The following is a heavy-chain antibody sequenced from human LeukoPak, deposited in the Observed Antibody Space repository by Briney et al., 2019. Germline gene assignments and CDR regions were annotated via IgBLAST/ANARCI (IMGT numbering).Heavy chain of an antibody. CDR2: INWNGGST. J-gene: IGHJ4*02. Sequence: GGSLRLSCAASGLTFHDYGMSWVRQAPGKGLEWVSDINWNGGSTGYADSVKGRFTISRDNAKNSLFLQMNSLRAEDTAFSYCAKSFSSIWPFDFWGQGTLVTVSS. CDR3: AKSFSSIWPFDF. D-gene: IGHD6-13*01. CDR1: GLTFHDYG. V-gene: IGHV3-20*04.